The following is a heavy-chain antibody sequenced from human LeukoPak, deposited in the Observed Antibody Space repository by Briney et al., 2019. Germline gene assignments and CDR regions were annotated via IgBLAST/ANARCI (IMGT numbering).Heavy chain of an antibody. J-gene: IGHJ4*02. D-gene: IGHD2-21*01. V-gene: IGHV3-30*04. Sequence: GGSLRLSCAASGFTFINYAMSWARQAPGKGLDWVAAISSDGSNKYYADSVNGRVTISRDKSKDTLYLQRNSLRVEDAAVYYWARDLGGASIKAYWGQATL. CDR1: GFTFINYA. CDR3: ARDLGGASIKAY. CDR2: ISSDGSNK.